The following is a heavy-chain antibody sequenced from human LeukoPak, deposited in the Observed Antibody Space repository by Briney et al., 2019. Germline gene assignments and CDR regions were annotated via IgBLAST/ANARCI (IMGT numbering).Heavy chain of an antibody. CDR1: GYTFTGYY. CDR3: ARVGYYDSSGYYFQH. J-gene: IGHJ1*01. V-gene: IGHV1-2*02. D-gene: IGHD3-22*01. CDR2: INPNSGGT. Sequence: ASVKVSCKASGYTFTGYYMHWVRQAPGQGLEWMGWINPNSGGTNYAQKFQGRVTMTRDTSISTAYMELSGLRSDDTAVYYCARVGYYDSSGYYFQHWGQGTLVTVSS.